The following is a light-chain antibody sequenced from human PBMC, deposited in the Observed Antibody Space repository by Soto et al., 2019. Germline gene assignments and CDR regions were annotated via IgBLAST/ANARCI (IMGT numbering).Light chain of an antibody. CDR1: SSNIGAGYD. J-gene: IGLJ1*01. CDR2: GNT. V-gene: IGLV1-40*01. Sequence: QSVLTQPPSVSGAPAQMVTISCTGTSSNIGAGYDVHWYQHLPGTAPKLLIYGNTIRPSGVPDRFSGSKSGTSASLAITGLQAEDEADYYCQSYDRSLRGYVFGTGTKVTVL. CDR3: QSYDRSLRGYV.